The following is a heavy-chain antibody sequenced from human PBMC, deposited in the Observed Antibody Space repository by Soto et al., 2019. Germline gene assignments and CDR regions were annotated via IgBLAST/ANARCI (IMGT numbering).Heavy chain of an antibody. J-gene: IGHJ5*01. Sequence: SVKVSCKASGGTFSNHIITWVRQAPGQGPEWMGRIIPMLDITNYAQKFQGRVTITADKSTTTAYMEVSSLRPEDTAMYYCVRGIPGYCGGATCYSGWFDSWGQGTLVTVSS. CDR1: GGTFSNHI. D-gene: IGHD2-15*01. CDR2: IIPMLDIT. CDR3: VRGIPGYCGGATCYSGWFDS. V-gene: IGHV1-69*02.